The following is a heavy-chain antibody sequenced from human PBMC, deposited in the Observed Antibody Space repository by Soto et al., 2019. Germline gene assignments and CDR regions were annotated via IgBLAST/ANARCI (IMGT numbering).Heavy chain of an antibody. D-gene: IGHD2-2*01. CDR3: ARYPYPAAMPYNWFDP. CDR1: GYSFTSYW. CDR2: IYPGDSDT. Sequence: PGESLKISCKGSGYSFTSYWIGWVRQMPGKGLEWMGIIYPGDSDTRYSPSFQGQVTISADKSISTAYLQWSSLKASDTAMYYCARYPYPAAMPYNWFDPWGQGTLVPVSS. J-gene: IGHJ5*02. V-gene: IGHV5-51*01.